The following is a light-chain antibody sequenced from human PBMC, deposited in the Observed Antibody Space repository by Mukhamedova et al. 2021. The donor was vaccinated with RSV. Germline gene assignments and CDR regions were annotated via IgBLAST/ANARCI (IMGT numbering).Light chain of an antibody. CDR1: DVGGYNY. CDR3: SSYTSGSTFVI. CDR2: EVS. Sequence: DVGGYNYVSWYQHHPGKAPKLMIYEVSNRPSGVSNRFSGSKSGNTASLTISGLQAEDEADYYCSSYTSGSTFVIFGGGTKLTGL. V-gene: IGLV2-14*01. J-gene: IGLJ2*01.